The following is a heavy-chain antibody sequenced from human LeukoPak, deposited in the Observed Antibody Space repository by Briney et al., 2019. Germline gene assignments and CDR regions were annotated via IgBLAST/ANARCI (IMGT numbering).Heavy chain of an antibody. D-gene: IGHD3-3*01. Sequence: GGSLRLSCAASGFTFTNYEMSWVRQAPGKGLEWVGRIKSKPDGETTDYAAPVKGRFTISRDDSKNTLYLQMNNLKSEDTAVYYCATTFGVVTFSFDYWGQGTLVTVSS. CDR2: IKSKPDGETT. J-gene: IGHJ4*02. CDR1: GFTFTNYE. CDR3: ATTFGVVTFSFDY. V-gene: IGHV3-15*01.